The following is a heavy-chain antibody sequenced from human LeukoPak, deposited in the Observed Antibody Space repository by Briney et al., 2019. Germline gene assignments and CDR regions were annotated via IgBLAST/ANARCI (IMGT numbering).Heavy chain of an antibody. D-gene: IGHD5-24*01. CDR1: DDSFSSHY. J-gene: IGHJ5*02. CDR2: ISYIGST. Sequence: SETLSLTCAVSDDSFSSHYWTWIRQPPGKGLEWIGYISYIGSTNYNPSLKSRVTISIDTSKNQFSLKLSSVTAADTAVYYCGRHRVEGYSYNGFDPWGQGTLVTVSS. V-gene: IGHV4-59*08. CDR3: GRHRVEGYSYNGFDP.